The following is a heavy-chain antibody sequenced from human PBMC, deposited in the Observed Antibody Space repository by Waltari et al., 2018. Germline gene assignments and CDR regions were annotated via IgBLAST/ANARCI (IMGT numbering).Heavy chain of an antibody. CDR1: GLTFSSYG. D-gene: IGHD5-12*01. CDR3: AALAVATTNFDY. J-gene: IGHJ4*02. V-gene: IGHV3-30*02. Sequence: QVQLVESGGGVVQPGGSLRLSCAASGLTFSSYGMPWVRQAPGKGLEWVAFILYDGSNKYYADSVKGRFTISRDNSKNTLYLQMNSLRAEDTAVYYCAALAVATTNFDYWGQGTLVTVSS. CDR2: ILYDGSNK.